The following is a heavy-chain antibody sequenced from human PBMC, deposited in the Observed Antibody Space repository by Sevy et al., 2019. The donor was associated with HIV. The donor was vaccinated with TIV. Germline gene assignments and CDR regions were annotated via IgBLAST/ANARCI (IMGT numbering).Heavy chain of an antibody. V-gene: IGHV3-23*01. CDR3: AREGCTKPHDY. Sequence: GGSLRLSCAASGFTFSKYSMSWVRQPPWKGLEWVSTLSFGCGEINYADSVKGRFTISRDNSKNSLYLQMNNLRAEDTAVYYCAREGCTKPHDYWGQGTLVTVSS. D-gene: IGHD2-8*01. CDR1: GFTFSKYS. J-gene: IGHJ4*02. CDR2: LSFGCGEI.